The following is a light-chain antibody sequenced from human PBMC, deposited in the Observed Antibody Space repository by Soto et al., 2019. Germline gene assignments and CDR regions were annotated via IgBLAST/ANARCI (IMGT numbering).Light chain of an antibody. CDR2: DVS. J-gene: IGLJ3*02. V-gene: IGLV2-11*01. CDR1: SNDVGASDD. Sequence: QSALTQPRSVSGSPGQSVTISCTGTSNDVGASDDVSWYQSHPGMAPKLLIYDVSERPSGVPDRFSGSKSGNTASLTISGLQVEDEADFYCCSSAGGFSWVYGGGTKVTVL. CDR3: CSSAGGFSWV.